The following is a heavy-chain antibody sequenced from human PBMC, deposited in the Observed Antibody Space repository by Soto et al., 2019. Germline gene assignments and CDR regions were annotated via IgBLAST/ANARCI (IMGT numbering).Heavy chain of an antibody. CDR1: VVSISNSSYY. V-gene: IGHV4-39*01. Sequence: SETLCLTCTFSVVSISNSSYYWGWIRRPPGKGLEWIGTIYYSGITYYNPSLKSRVTISVDTSKNQFSLKLTSVTAADTAVYYCARHGSNWGQGTLVTVSS. J-gene: IGHJ4*02. CDR2: IYYSGIT. CDR3: ARHGSN.